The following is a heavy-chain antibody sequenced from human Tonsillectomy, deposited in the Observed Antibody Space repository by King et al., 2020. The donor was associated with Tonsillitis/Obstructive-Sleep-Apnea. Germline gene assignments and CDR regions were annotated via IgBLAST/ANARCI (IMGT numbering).Heavy chain of an antibody. Sequence: QLQESGPGLVKPSETLSLTCTVSGGSISSYYWSWIRQPPGKGLEWIGYIYYSGSTNYNPSLKSRVTISVDTSKNQFSLKLSSVTAADTAVYHCATGTVAGFFDYWGQGTLLTVSS. CDR3: ATGTVAGFFDY. V-gene: IGHV4-59*01. D-gene: IGHD6-19*01. CDR1: GGSISSYY. J-gene: IGHJ4*02. CDR2: IYYSGST.